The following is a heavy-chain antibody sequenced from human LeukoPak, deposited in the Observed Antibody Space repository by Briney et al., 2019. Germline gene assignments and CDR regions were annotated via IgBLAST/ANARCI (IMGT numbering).Heavy chain of an antibody. Sequence: GGSLRLSCAASGFTFSSYWMSWVRQAPGKGLEWVANIKQDGSEKYYVDSVKGRYTISRDNAKNSLYLQMNSLRAEDTAVYYCARENYDSSGYADYWGQGTLVTVSS. J-gene: IGHJ4*02. CDR1: GFTFSSYW. CDR2: IKQDGSEK. V-gene: IGHV3-7*01. CDR3: ARENYDSSGYADY. D-gene: IGHD3-22*01.